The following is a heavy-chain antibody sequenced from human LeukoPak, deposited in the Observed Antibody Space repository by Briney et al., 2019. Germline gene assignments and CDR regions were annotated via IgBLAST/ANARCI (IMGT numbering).Heavy chain of an antibody. CDR1: GGSISSSY. J-gene: IGHJ5*01. V-gene: IGHV4-59*06. CDR3: ARDSYSSSIRWFDS. CDR2: IDYSGTA. Sequence: SETLSLTCTVSGGSISSSYWSWIRQLPGKGLEWIGYIDYSGTAYYNPSLKSRVTISIDTSNNQFSVKLSSVTAADTAVYYCARDSYSSSIRWFDSWGQGTLVIVSS. D-gene: IGHD6-6*01.